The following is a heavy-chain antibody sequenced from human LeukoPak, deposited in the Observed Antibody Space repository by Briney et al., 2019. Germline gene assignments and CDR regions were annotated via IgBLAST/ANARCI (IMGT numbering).Heavy chain of an antibody. CDR1: GGSISSYY. CDR2: IYYSGST. V-gene: IGHV4-59*01. D-gene: IGHD1-1*01. J-gene: IGHJ3*02. CDR3: ARERYRGNLGDVFDI. Sequence: SETLSLTCTVSGGSISSYYWSWVRQPPGKGLEWIGYIYYSGSTNYNPSLKSRVTISVDTSKNQFSLKLSSVTAADTAVYYCARERYRGNLGDVFDIWGQGTMVTVSS.